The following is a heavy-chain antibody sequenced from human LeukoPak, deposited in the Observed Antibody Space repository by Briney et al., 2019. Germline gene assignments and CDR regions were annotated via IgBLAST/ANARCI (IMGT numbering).Heavy chain of an antibody. Sequence: GGSLRLSCAASGFTFSSYWMSWVRQAPGKGLEWVANIKQDGSEKYYVDSVRGRFTISRDNAKNSLYLQMNSLRAEDTAVYYCARFVVVVAATEWGVIYYYYGMDVWGQGTTVTVSS. CDR2: IKQDGSEK. V-gene: IGHV3-7*03. CDR1: GFTFSSYW. J-gene: IGHJ6*02. D-gene: IGHD2-15*01. CDR3: ARFVVVVAATEWGVIYYYYGMDV.